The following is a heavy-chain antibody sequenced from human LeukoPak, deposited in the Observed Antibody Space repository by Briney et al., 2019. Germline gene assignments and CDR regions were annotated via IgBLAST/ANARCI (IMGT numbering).Heavy chain of an antibody. CDR1: GGSFSGYY. Sequence: SETLSLTCAVYGGSFSGYYWSWIRQPPGKGLEWIGEINHSGSTNYNPSLKSRVTISVDKSKNQFSLKLSSVTAADTAVYYCARAIAVAGTSGDGNWFDPWGQGTLVTVSS. D-gene: IGHD6-19*01. J-gene: IGHJ5*02. V-gene: IGHV4-34*01. CDR3: ARAIAVAGTSGDGNWFDP. CDR2: INHSGST.